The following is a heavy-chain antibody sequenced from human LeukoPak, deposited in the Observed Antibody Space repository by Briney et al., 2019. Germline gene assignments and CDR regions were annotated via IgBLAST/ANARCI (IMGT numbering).Heavy chain of an antibody. V-gene: IGHV4-30-4*01. J-gene: IGHJ4*02. CDR1: GGSISSGDYY. D-gene: IGHD4-23*01. Sequence: SQTLSLTCTVSGGSISSGDYYWSWIRQPPGKGLEWIGYIYYSGSTYYNPSLKSRVTISVDTSKSQFSLKLSSVTAADTAVYYCARTFTVVTGFDYWGQGTLVTVSS. CDR2: IYYSGST. CDR3: ARTFTVVTGFDY.